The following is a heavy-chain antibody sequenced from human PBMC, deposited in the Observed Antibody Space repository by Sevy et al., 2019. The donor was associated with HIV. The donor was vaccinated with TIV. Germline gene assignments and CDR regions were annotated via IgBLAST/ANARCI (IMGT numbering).Heavy chain of an antibody. CDR2: IIPIFGTA. V-gene: IGHV1-69*13. D-gene: IGHD4-17*01. Sequence: SVKVSCKASGGTFSSYAISWVRQAPGQGLEWMGGIIPIFGTANYAQKFQGRVTITADESTSTAYMELSSLRSEDTAVYYCATGSSTTVTTDYYYGMDVWGQGTTVTVSS. J-gene: IGHJ6*02. CDR3: ATGSSTTVTTDYYYGMDV. CDR1: GGTFSSYA.